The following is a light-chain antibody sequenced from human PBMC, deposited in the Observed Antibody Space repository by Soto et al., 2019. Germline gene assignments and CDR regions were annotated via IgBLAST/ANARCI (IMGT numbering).Light chain of an antibody. J-gene: IGKJ3*01. CDR3: QQYDNLPVT. V-gene: IGKV1-33*01. CDR1: QDITNY. Sequence: DIQMTQSPSSLSASVGDRVTITCQASQDITNYLSWYQQKPGKAPELLIYDASNLETGVPSRFSGSGSGTDFTFTISSLQPEDTATYYCQQYDNLPVTFGPGTKVDIK. CDR2: DAS.